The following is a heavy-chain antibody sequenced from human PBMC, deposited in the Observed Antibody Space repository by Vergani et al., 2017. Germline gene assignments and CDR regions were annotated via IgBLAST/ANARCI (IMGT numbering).Heavy chain of an antibody. Sequence: QVPLVQSGSVLKKPGASVKVSCKASGYTFTSFAMNGLRQAPGQGLEWMGWINTNTGNPTYAQGSTRRFVFSFNTSVITAYLQISSLKAEDTAVYYCARVAFGECDYWGQGTLVTVSS. V-gene: IGHV7-4-1*02. D-gene: IGHD3-10*01. CDR2: INTNTGNP. CDR1: GYTFTSFA. J-gene: IGHJ4*02. CDR3: ARVAFGECDY.